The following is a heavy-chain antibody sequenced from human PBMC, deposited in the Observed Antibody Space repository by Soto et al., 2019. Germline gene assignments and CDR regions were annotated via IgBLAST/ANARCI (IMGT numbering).Heavy chain of an antibody. CDR1: GFTFSSYG. Sequence: GGSLRLSCAASGFTFSSYGMHGVRKAPGKGLEWVAVISYDGSNKYYADSVKGRFTISRDNSKNTLYLQMNSLRAEDTAVYYCARDRGVISYDAFDIWGQGTMVTVSS. CDR3: ARDRGVISYDAFDI. V-gene: IGHV3-30*03. CDR2: ISYDGSNK. D-gene: IGHD3-10*01. J-gene: IGHJ3*02.